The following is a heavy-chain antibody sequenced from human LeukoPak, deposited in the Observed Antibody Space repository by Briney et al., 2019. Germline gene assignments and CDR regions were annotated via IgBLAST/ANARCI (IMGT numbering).Heavy chain of an antibody. D-gene: IGHD3-10*01. Sequence: GASVKDSCKASGYTFTGYYMHWVRQAPGQGLEWMGRINPNSGGTNYAQKFQGRVTMTRDTSISTAYMELSRLRSDDTAVYYCASSMVRGVYFDYWGQGTLVTVSS. J-gene: IGHJ4*02. V-gene: IGHV1-2*06. CDR3: ASSMVRGVYFDY. CDR1: GYTFTGYY. CDR2: INPNSGGT.